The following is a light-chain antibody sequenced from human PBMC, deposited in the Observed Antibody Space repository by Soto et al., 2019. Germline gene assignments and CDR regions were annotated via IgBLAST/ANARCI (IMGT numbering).Light chain of an antibody. J-gene: IGKJ2*01. V-gene: IGKV1D-12*01. CDR1: QGIITY. Sequence: DIQMTQSPSSVSASVGARVTITCRASQGIITYLAWYQQKPGKAPRLLIHSASSLESGVPSRFSGSGSGTDFSLTISSLEHEDVATYFCQQANSFPYTFGQGTKLEI. CDR2: SAS. CDR3: QQANSFPYT.